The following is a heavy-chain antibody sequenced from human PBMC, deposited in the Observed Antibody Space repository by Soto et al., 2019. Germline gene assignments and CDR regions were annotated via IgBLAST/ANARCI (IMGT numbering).Heavy chain of an antibody. CDR2: ISGSGGST. Sequence: LRLSCAASGFTFSSYAMSWVRQAPGKGLEWVSAISGSGGSTYYADSVKGRFTISRDNSKNTLYLQMNSLRAEDTAVYYCAKGHKVTTDRNSFDYWGQGTLVTVSS. CDR1: GFTFSSYA. V-gene: IGHV3-23*01. D-gene: IGHD4-17*01. J-gene: IGHJ4*02. CDR3: AKGHKVTTDRNSFDY.